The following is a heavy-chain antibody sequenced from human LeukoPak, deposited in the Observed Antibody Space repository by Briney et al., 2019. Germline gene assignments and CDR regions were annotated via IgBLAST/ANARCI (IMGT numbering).Heavy chain of an antibody. CDR2: MSYDGTNE. Sequence: PGKSLRLSCAASGFTFRSYGIHWVRQAPGKGLEWVAVMSYDGTNEYYADSLKGRFTISRDNSKNTLYLQMNSLRADDTAVYYCAKNGVGATWGNYFDYWGQGTLVTVSS. D-gene: IGHD1-26*01. CDR1: GFTFRSYG. CDR3: AKNGVGATWGNYFDY. J-gene: IGHJ4*02. V-gene: IGHV3-30*18.